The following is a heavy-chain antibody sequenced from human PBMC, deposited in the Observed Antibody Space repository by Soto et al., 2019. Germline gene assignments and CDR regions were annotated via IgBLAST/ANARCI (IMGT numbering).Heavy chain of an antibody. J-gene: IGHJ4*02. D-gene: IGHD6-19*01. CDR2: INAGNGNT. CDR3: ARSPGGWLPYFDY. CDR1: GYTFTSYA. Sequence: QVQLVQSGAEEKKPGASVKVSCKASGYTFTSYAMHWVRQAPGQRLEWMGWINAGNGNTKYSQKFQGRATITRDTSANTAYMELSSLRSEDTAVYYCARSPGGWLPYFDYWGQGTLVTVSS. V-gene: IGHV1-3*05.